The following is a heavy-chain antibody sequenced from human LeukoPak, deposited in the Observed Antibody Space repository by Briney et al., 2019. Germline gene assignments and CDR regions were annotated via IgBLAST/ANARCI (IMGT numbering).Heavy chain of an antibody. CDR3: ASKPSKCSSTSCYEDY. CDR2: IYYSGST. Sequence: SETLSLTCTVSGGSISSSSYYWGWIRQPPGKGLEWIRSIYYSGSTYYNPSLKSRVTISVDTSKNQFSLRLSSVTAADTAVYYCASKPSKCSSTSCYEDYWGQGTLVTVSS. V-gene: IGHV4-39*01. J-gene: IGHJ4*02. CDR1: GGSISSSSYY. D-gene: IGHD2-2*01.